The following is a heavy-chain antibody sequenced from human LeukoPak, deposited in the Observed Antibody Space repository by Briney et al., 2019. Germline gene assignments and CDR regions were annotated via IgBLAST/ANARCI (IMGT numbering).Heavy chain of an antibody. V-gene: IGHV1-2*02. CDR3: ARGVLGYCSSTSCYGAAFDI. CDR1: GASFRSYG. J-gene: IGHJ3*02. Sequence: ASVKVSCKASGASFRSYGFSWVRQAPGQGLEWMGWINPNSGGTNYAQKFQGRVTMTRDTSISTAYMELSRLRSDDTAVYYCARGVLGYCSSTSCYGAAFDIWGQGTMVTVSS. D-gene: IGHD2-2*01. CDR2: INPNSGGT.